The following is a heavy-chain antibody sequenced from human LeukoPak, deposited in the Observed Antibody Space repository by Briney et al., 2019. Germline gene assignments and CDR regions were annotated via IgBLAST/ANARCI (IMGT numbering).Heavy chain of an antibody. D-gene: IGHD5-12*01. V-gene: IGHV4-61*02. CDR1: GGSISSGSYY. CDR3: ARGHRGLRTFDY. Sequence: SETLSLTCTVSGGSISSGSYYWSWIRQPAGKGLEWIGRIYTSGSTNYNPSLKSRVTISVDTSKNQFSLKLSSVTAADTAVYYCARGHRGLRTFDYWGQGTLVTVSS. CDR2: IYTSGST. J-gene: IGHJ4*02.